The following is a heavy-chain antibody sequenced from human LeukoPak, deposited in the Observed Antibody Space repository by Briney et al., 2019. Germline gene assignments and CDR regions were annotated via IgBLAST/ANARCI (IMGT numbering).Heavy chain of an antibody. CDR1: GFTFSDYY. V-gene: IGHV3-11*01. D-gene: IGHD3-22*01. CDR3: AREGLHHSRGYYVGY. J-gene: IGHJ4*02. Sequence: PGGSLRLSCAASGFTFSDYYMSWIRQAPGEGLEWVSYISGSGGTIYYADSVKGRFTISRDNAKNSLYLQMNSLRAEDTAVYYCAREGLHHSRGYYVGYWGQGTLVTVSS. CDR2: ISGSGGTI.